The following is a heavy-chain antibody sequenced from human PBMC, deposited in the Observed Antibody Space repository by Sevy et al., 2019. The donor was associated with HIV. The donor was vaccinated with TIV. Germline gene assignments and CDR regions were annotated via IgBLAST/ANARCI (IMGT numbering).Heavy chain of an antibody. J-gene: IGHJ6*02. CDR2: IWFGGSNK. Sequence: GGSLRLSCAASGFTFSTYSMHWVRQAPGKGLEWVALIWFGGSNKYYADSVKGRFTISRDNSKNTLYLQMNSLRAEDTAVYYCAKAVADSNYYYGLDVWGQGTTVTVSS. CDR3: AKAVADSNYYYGLDV. CDR1: GFTFSTYS. V-gene: IGHV3-33*06. D-gene: IGHD6-19*01.